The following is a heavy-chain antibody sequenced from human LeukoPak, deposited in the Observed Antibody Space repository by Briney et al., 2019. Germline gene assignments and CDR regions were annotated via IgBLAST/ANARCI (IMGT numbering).Heavy chain of an antibody. J-gene: IGHJ6*04. V-gene: IGHV4-34*01. CDR2: INHSGST. CDR1: GGSFSGYY. Sequence: SETLSLTCAVYGGSFSGYYWSWIRQPPGKGLEWIGEINHSGSTNYNPSLKSRVTISVDTSKNQFSLKLSCVTAADTAVYYCARGGPGGSGSYYNPRYYGMDVWGKGTTVTVSS. CDR3: ARGGPGGSGSYYNPRYYGMDV. D-gene: IGHD3-10*01.